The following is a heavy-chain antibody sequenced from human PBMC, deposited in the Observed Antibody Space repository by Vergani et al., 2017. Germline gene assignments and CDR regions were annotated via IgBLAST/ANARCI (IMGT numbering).Heavy chain of an antibody. CDR3: ATPLFNYYGSGRLEANYGMDV. Sequence: QVQLVQSGAEVKKPGASVKVSCKASGYTFTGYYMHWVRQAPGQGLEWMGWINPNSGGTNYAQKFQGRVTMTRDTSISTAYMELSRLRSDDTAVYYCATPLFNYYGSGRLEANYGMDVWGQGTTVTVSS. CDR2: INPNSGGT. V-gene: IGHV1-2*02. J-gene: IGHJ6*02. CDR1: GYTFTGYY. D-gene: IGHD3-10*01.